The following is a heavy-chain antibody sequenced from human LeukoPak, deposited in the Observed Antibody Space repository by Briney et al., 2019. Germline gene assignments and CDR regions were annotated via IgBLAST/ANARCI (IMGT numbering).Heavy chain of an antibody. CDR1: GFTFSSYG. CDR3: AKDQYSSSYYFDY. V-gene: IGHV3-30*02. Sequence: GGSLRLSXAASGFTFSSYGMHWVRQAPGKGLEWVAFIRYDGSNKYYADSVKGRFTISRDNSKNTLYLQMNSLRAEDTAEYYCAKDQYSSSYYFDYWGQGTLVTVSS. J-gene: IGHJ4*02. CDR2: IRYDGSNK. D-gene: IGHD6-6*01.